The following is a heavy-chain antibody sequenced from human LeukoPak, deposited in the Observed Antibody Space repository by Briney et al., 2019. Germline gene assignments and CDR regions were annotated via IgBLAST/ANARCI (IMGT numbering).Heavy chain of an antibody. D-gene: IGHD2-15*01. V-gene: IGHV1-2*02. CDR3: TRVGVVSATSFDY. CDR1: GYTFTGYY. CDR2: INPNSGGT. J-gene: IGHJ4*02. Sequence: EASVKVSCKASGYTFTGYYMHWVRQAPGQGLEWMGWINPNSGGTNYAQRFQGRVTMTRDTSTSTAYMELSRLRSDDTAVYYCTRVGVVSATSFDYWGQGTLVTVSS.